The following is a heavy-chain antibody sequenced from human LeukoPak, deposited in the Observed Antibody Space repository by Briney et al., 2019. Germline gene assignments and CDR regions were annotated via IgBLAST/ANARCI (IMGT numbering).Heavy chain of an antibody. J-gene: IGHJ4*02. Sequence: SETLSLTCAVYGGSFSGYYWSWIRQPPGKGLEWIWEINHSVSTNYNPSLKSRVTISVDTSNTQFSLKMSSVTAADTAVYYCASTYGGNSVFDYWGQGTLVTVSS. V-gene: IGHV4-34*01. CDR1: GGSFSGYY. D-gene: IGHD4-23*01. CDR2: INHSVST. CDR3: ASTYGGNSVFDY.